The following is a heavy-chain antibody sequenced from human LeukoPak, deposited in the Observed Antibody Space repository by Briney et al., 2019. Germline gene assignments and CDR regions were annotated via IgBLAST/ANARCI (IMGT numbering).Heavy chain of an antibody. Sequence: GGSLRLSCAASGFSFSSYAMHWVRQAPGKGLEWVAVISYDGSNKYYADSVKGRFTISRDNSQNTLYLQMNSLRVEDTAVYYCARERGAVAGNWFDPWGQGTLVTVSS. J-gene: IGHJ5*02. CDR1: GFSFSSYA. D-gene: IGHD6-19*01. CDR3: ARERGAVAGNWFDP. V-gene: IGHV3-30-3*01. CDR2: ISYDGSNK.